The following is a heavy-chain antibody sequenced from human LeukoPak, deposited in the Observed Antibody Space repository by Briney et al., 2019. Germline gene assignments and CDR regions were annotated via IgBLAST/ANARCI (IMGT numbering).Heavy chain of an antibody. D-gene: IGHD2-2*01. CDR3: ATYGVGYCSSTSCYERWFDP. CDR2: IYHSGST. J-gene: IGHJ5*02. CDR1: GYSISSGYY. V-gene: IGHV4-38-2*02. Sequence: PSETLSLTCTVSGYSISSGYYWGWIRQPPGKGLEWIGSIYHSGSTYYNPSLKSRVTISVDTSKNQFSLKLSSVTAADTAVYYCATYGVGYCSSTSCYERWFDPWGQGTLVTVSS.